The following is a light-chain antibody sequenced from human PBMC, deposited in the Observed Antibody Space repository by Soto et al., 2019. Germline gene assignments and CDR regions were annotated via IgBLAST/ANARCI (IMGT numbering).Light chain of an antibody. Sequence: IKLTQSPSSLSASVGDRVTITCRASQGISSYLAWYQQKPGKAPTLLIYAASTLQSGVPSRFSGSGSGTDFTLTISSLQPEDFATYYCQQYDNLPITFAQGTRLEI. CDR3: QQYDNLPIT. CDR2: AAS. CDR1: QGISSY. V-gene: IGKV1-9*01. J-gene: IGKJ5*01.